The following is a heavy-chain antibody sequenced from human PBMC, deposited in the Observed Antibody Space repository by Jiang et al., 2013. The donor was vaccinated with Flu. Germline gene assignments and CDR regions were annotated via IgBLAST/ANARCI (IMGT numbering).Heavy chain of an antibody. Sequence: TDYWITWVRQMPGKGLEWMGRIDPRDSYTSYSPSFQGHVIMSVDKSITTAFLQWSSLKASDTAKYYCARHAFGGNGWHYFDHWGQGALVTVSS. CDR3: ARHAFGGNGWHYFDH. V-gene: IGHV5-10-1*01. CDR1: TDYW. D-gene: IGHD3-10*01. CDR2: IDPRDSYT. J-gene: IGHJ4*02.